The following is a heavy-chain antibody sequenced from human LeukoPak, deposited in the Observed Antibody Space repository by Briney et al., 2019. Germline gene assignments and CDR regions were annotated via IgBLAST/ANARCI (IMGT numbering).Heavy chain of an antibody. J-gene: IGHJ4*02. CDR2: ISACGNT. D-gene: IGHD6-19*01. CDR1: GASISTYY. V-gene: IGHV4-4*07. CDR3: ARDRGVTVPGRRLDY. Sequence: SETLSLTCTVSGASISTYYWSWIRQPAGKGLEWIGRISACGNTNYNPSLKRRVTISVDNSNNQFSLRLSSATAADTAVYYCARDRGVTVPGRRLDYWGQGTLVTVSS.